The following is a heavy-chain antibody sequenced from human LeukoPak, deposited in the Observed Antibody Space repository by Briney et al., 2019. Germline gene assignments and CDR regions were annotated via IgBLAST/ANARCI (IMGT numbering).Heavy chain of an antibody. V-gene: IGHV3-11*04. CDR1: GFPFTRFY. Sequence: KSGGSLRLSCAVSGFPFTRFYMSWIRQAPGKGLEWISYIGLSGSPLDYADSVRGRFTISRDNARNSLYLEMNSLRPEDTAAYYCARKDFSSGSFSYWGQGTLVTVSS. CDR3: ARKDFSSGSFSY. CDR2: IGLSGSPL. D-gene: IGHD3-22*01. J-gene: IGHJ4*02.